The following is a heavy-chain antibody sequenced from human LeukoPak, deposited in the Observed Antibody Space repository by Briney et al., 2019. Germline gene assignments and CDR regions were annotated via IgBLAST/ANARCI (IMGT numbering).Heavy chain of an antibody. CDR3: ARARVLLWFGEFAVDAFDI. J-gene: IGHJ3*02. CDR1: GFTFSSYA. Sequence: GRSLRLSCAASGFTFSSYAMHRVRQAPGKGLEWVAVISYDGSNKYYADSVKGRFTISRDNSENTLYLQMNSLRAEDTAVYYCARARVLLWFGEFAVDAFDIWGQGTMVTVSS. V-gene: IGHV3-30-3*01. D-gene: IGHD3-10*01. CDR2: ISYDGSNK.